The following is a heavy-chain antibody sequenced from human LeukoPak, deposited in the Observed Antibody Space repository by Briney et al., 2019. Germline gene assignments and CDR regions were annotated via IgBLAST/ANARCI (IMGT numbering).Heavy chain of an antibody. D-gene: IGHD1-26*01. CDR1: GFTISPYW. V-gene: IGHV3-74*01. J-gene: IGHJ6*03. CDR2: ISRDGSNT. Sequence: GGSLRLSCAASGFTISPYWMHWVRQTPGKGLVGVSRISRDGSNTVYADSVKGRFTISRDNANKTLYLQMNSLRGDDTAVYYCAREWDLPGAYYMDVWGKGTTVTVSS. CDR3: AREWDLPGAYYMDV.